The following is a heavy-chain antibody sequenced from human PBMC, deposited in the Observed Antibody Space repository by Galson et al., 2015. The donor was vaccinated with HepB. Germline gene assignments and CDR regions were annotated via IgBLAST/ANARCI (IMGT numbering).Heavy chain of an antibody. Sequence: SVKVSCKASGYAFTSYDINWVRQATGQGLEWMGWMNPNSGNTGYAQKFQGRVTMTRNTSISTAYMELSSLRSEDTAVYYCARGGGYSYGFRYYYYYGMDVWGQGTTVTVSS. CDR3: ARGGGYSYGFRYYYYYGMDV. CDR1: GYAFTSYD. J-gene: IGHJ6*02. V-gene: IGHV1-8*01. CDR2: MNPNSGNT. D-gene: IGHD5-18*01.